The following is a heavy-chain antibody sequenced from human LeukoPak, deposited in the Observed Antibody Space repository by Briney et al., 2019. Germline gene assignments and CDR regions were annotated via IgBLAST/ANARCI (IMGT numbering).Heavy chain of an antibody. V-gene: IGHV3-30*02. CDR1: GFTFSSYG. CDR2: IRYDGSNK. D-gene: IGHD4-17*01. Sequence: LVESGGGVVQPGGSLRLSCAASGFTFSSYGMHWVRQAPGKGLEWVAFIRYDGSNKYYADSVKGRFTISRDNSKNTLYLQMNSLRAEDTAVYYCAKDELAVTTFEPLEYWGQGTLVTVSS. CDR3: AKDELAVTTFEPLEY. J-gene: IGHJ4*02.